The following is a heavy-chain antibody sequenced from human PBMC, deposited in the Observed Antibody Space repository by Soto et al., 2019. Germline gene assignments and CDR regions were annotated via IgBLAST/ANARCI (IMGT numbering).Heavy chain of an antibody. D-gene: IGHD3-22*01. CDR3: ARLGGYYQALDS. CDR1: NGSISPYD. CDR2: IYYAGSF. Sequence: PSETLFLTCTVSNGSISPYDWSWIRQSPGKGLEWIGYIYYAGSFTYNPSLKSRVTISLNTSKNEVSLRLTSVTAADTAVYYCARLGGYYQALDSWGQGTLVTVSS. J-gene: IGHJ4*02. V-gene: IGHV4-59*08.